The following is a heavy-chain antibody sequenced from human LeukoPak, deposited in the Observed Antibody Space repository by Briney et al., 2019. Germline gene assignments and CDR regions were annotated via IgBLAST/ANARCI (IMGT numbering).Heavy chain of an antibody. J-gene: IGHJ4*02. V-gene: IGHV3-23*01. CDR3: AYNPDIVVVPAAGPYLLFDY. Sequence: PGGSLRLSCAASGFTFSDYYMNWVRQAPGKGLEWVSAISGSGGSTYYADSVKGRFTISRDNSKNTLYLQMNSLRAEVTAVYYCAYNPDIVVVPAAGPYLLFDYWGQGTLVTVSS. D-gene: IGHD2-2*01. CDR1: GFTFSDYY. CDR2: ISGSGGST.